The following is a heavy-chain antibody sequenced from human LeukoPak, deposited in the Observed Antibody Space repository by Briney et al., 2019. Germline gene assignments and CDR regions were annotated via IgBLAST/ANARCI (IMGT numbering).Heavy chain of an antibody. Sequence: SETLSLTCNVSGDSIRRGDYYWTWIRQPPGKGLEWIGSIYYSGSTYYNPSLKSRVTISVDTSKNQFSLKLSSVTAADTAVYYCAGGGFWSGYYVFDYWGQGTLVTVSS. D-gene: IGHD3-3*01. CDR3: AGGGFWSGYYVFDY. CDR1: GDSIRRGDYY. CDR2: IYYSGST. V-gene: IGHV4-39*01. J-gene: IGHJ4*02.